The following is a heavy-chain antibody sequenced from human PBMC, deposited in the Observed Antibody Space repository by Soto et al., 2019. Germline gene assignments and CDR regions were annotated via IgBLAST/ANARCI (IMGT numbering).Heavy chain of an antibody. V-gene: IGHV1-46*03. CDR3: ARDSAFGVVTGYYMDV. CDR2: INPSGGST. J-gene: IGHJ6*03. D-gene: IGHD3-3*01. Sequence: ASVKVSCKASGYTFTSYYMHWVRQAPGQGLEWMGIINPSGGSTSYAQKFQGRVTMTRDTSTGTVYMELSSLRSEDTAVYYCARDSAFGVVTGYYMDVWGKGTTVTVSS. CDR1: GYTFTSYY.